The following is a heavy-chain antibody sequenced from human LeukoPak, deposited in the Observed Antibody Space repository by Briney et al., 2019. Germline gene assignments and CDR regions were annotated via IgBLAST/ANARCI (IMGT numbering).Heavy chain of an antibody. J-gene: IGHJ4*02. V-gene: IGHV3-21*01. CDR3: AAQSYGSGRTPNDY. CDR2: ISSSGSYI. D-gene: IGHD3-10*01. Sequence: PGGSLRLSCAASGFTFSSYSMNWVRQAPGKGLEWVSSISSSGSYIYYADSVKGRFSSSRDNAKNSLFLQMNSLRAEDTAVYYCAAQSYGSGRTPNDYWGQGTLVTVSS. CDR1: GFTFSSYS.